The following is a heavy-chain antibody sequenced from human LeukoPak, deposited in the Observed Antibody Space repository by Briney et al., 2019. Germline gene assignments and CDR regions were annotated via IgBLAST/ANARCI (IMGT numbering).Heavy chain of an antibody. CDR2: MNPNSGNT. Sequence: ASVKVSCKASGYTFTSYDINWVRQATGQGLEWMGWMNPNSGNTGYAQKSQGRVTITRNTSISTAYMELSSLRSEDTAVYYCARGLVMGRAGPLGRGWFDPWGQGTLVTVSS. CDR3: ARGLVMGRAGPLGRGWFDP. J-gene: IGHJ5*02. CDR1: GYTFTSYD. V-gene: IGHV1-8*03. D-gene: IGHD3-10*01.